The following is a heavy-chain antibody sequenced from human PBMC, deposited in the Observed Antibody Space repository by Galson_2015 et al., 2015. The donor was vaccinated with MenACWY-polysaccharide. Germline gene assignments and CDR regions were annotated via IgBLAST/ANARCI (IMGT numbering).Heavy chain of an antibody. CDR1: GFPFRSYW. V-gene: IGHV3-7*01. CDR2: IKEDGSDK. D-gene: IGHD3-16*01. Sequence: LRLSCAASGFPFRSYWLSWVRQAPGPGLEWVANIKEDGSDKYYVDSVKGRFTISRDNAKNSLYLQMNSLRAEDTAVYYCARRRGGLGNYFDYWGQGTLVTVSS. J-gene: IGHJ4*02. CDR3: ARRRGGLGNYFDY.